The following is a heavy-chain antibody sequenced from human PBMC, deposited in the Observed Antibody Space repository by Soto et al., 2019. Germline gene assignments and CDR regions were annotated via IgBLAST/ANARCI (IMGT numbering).Heavy chain of an antibody. CDR1: GGSFSGYY. J-gene: IGHJ6*02. CDR2: INHSGST. CDR3: ARDIGYYYDSSGPLGYYYGMDV. Sequence: SETLSLTCAVYGGSFSGYYWTWIRQPPGTGLEWIGEINHSGSTNYNPSLKSRVTISVDTSKNQFSLKLSSVTAADTAVYYCARDIGYYYDSSGPLGYYYGMDVWGQGTTVTVSS. D-gene: IGHD3-22*01. V-gene: IGHV4-34*01.